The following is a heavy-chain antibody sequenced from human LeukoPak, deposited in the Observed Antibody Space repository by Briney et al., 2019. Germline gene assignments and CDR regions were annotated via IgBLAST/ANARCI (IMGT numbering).Heavy chain of an antibody. CDR3: ARVHYYYYYMDV. D-gene: IGHD3-10*01. CDR2: INHSGST. Sequence: PGGSLRLSCAASGFTFSSYEMNWVRQAPGKGLEWIGEINHSGSTNYNPSLKSRVTISVDTSKNQFSLKLSSVTAADTAVYYCARVHYYYYYMDVWGKGTTVTVSS. V-gene: IGHV4-34*01. CDR1: GFTFSSYE. J-gene: IGHJ6*03.